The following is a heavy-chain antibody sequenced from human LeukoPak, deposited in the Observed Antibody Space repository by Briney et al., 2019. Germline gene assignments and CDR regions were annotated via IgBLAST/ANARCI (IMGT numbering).Heavy chain of an antibody. CDR3: ARVKPIAAAGPNYYLDY. CDR1: GYTFTGYY. J-gene: IGHJ4*02. Sequence: ASVKVSCKASGYTFTGYYIHWVRQAPGQGLEWMGWINSITGGTNYAQKFQGRVTMTRDTSISTAYVELTWLRSDDTAVYYCARVKPIAAAGPNYYLDYWGQGTLVTVSS. D-gene: IGHD6-13*01. CDR2: INSITGGT. V-gene: IGHV1-2*02.